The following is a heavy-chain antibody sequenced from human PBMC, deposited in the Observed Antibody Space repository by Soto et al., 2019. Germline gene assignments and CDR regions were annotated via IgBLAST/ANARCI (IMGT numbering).Heavy chain of an antibody. CDR2: ISAYNGNT. CDR3: ARCRMPRYCISTSCYEAYFDY. Sequence: QVQLVQSGAEVKKPGASVKVSCKASGYTFTSYGISWVRQAPGQGLEWMGWISAYNGNTNYAQKLQGRVTMTTDTSTSTAYMELRRRRSDDTAGYYCARCRMPRYCISTSCYEAYFDYWCKGTLVTVSS. V-gene: IGHV1-18*01. D-gene: IGHD2-2*01. J-gene: IGHJ4*02. CDR1: GYTFTSYG.